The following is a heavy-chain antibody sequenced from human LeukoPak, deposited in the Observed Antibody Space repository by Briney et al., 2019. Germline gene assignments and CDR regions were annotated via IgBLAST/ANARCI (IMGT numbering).Heavy chain of an antibody. V-gene: IGHV4-30-2*01. CDR3: ARSSGFIYPWFDP. CDR1: GASITSGGYS. CDR2: IDHSGST. Sequence: SQTLSPTCAVPGASITSGGYSWSWIRQPPGKGLEWIGYIDHSGSTYYNPSLKSRLTISVDTSKNQFSLKLSSVTAADTAVYYCARSSGFIYPWFDPWGQGTRVTVSA. D-gene: IGHD3-22*01. J-gene: IGHJ5*02.